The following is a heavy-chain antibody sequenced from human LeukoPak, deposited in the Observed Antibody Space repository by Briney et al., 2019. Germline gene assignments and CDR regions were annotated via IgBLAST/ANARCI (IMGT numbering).Heavy chain of an antibody. Sequence: SVKVSCKASVGTFSSYAISWVRQAAGQGLEWMGRIIPIFGTANYAQKFQGRVTITTDESTSTAYIELSSLRSEDTAVYYCARDFLGRIEVAGSPDFDYWGQATLVTVSS. CDR3: ARDFLGRIEVAGSPDFDY. CDR1: VGTFSSYA. V-gene: IGHV1-69*05. D-gene: IGHD6-19*01. CDR2: IIPIFGTA. J-gene: IGHJ4*02.